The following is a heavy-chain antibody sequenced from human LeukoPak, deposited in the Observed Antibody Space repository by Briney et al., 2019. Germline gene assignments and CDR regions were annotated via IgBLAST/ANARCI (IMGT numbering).Heavy chain of an antibody. J-gene: IGHJ4*02. V-gene: IGHV1-8*02. Sequence: GASVKVSCKASGYTFTGYYMHWVRQAPGQGLEWMGWMNPNSGNTGYAQKFQGRVTMTRNTSISTAYMELSSLRSEDTAVYYCARGRGDFDYWGQGTLVTVSS. CDR2: MNPNSGNT. CDR3: ARGRGDFDY. CDR1: GYTFTGYY. D-gene: IGHD3-10*01.